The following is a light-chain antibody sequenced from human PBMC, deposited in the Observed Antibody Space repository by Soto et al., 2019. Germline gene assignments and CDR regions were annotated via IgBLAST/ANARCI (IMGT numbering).Light chain of an antibody. CDR1: QSISNY. V-gene: IGKV1-39*01. J-gene: IGKJ1*01. Sequence: DIQMTQSPSSLSASVGDRVTITCRASQSISNYLNWYQQKPGKAPKLLIYAASSLQSGVPSRFSGSGSGTDFTLTISSLQPEDFATYCCQQSYNTPRTFGQGTKVDI. CDR3: QQSYNTPRT. CDR2: AAS.